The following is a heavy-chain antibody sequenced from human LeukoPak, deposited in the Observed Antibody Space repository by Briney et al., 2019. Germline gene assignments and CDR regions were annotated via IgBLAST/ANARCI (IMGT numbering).Heavy chain of an antibody. D-gene: IGHD3-22*01. CDR1: GFTFTNDG. CDR3: AKGLYYKDRSGYPA. Sequence: GGSLRLSCAASGFTFTNDGMHWVRQAPGKGLEWVAFIGYDGSNKYYADSVKGRFTVSRDKSKNTLYLQMNSLRTEDTAVYYCAKGLYYKDRSGYPAWGQGTLVTISS. CDR2: IGYDGSNK. J-gene: IGHJ5*02. V-gene: IGHV3-30*02.